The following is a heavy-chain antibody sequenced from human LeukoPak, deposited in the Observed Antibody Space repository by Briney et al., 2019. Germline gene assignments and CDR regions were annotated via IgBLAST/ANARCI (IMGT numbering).Heavy chain of an antibody. Sequence: PSETLSLACTVSGGSIRSYYWTWIRQPAGKGLEWIGRIYTTGSTNYNPSLQSRVTMSVDTSKNQFSLNLSSVTAADTAVYYCALTNDFWTGSTSGAFDIWGQGTMVTVSS. V-gene: IGHV4-4*07. D-gene: IGHD3/OR15-3a*01. J-gene: IGHJ3*02. CDR3: ALTNDFWTGSTSGAFDI. CDR2: IYTTGST. CDR1: GGSIRSYY.